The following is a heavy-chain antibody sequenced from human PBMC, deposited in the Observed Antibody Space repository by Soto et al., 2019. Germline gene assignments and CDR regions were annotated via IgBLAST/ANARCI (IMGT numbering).Heavy chain of an antibody. CDR1: GGSISSGDYY. J-gene: IGHJ4*02. CDR3: ARGLITIFGVVIGYFDY. D-gene: IGHD3-3*01. CDR2: IYYSGST. Sequence: QVQLQESGPGLVKPSQTLSLTCTVSGGSISSGDYYWSWIRQPPGKGLEWIGYIYYSGSTYYNPSLKSRVTISVDTSKNQFSLKLSSVTAADTAVYYCARGLITIFGVVIGYFDYWGQGTLVTVSS. V-gene: IGHV4-30-4*01.